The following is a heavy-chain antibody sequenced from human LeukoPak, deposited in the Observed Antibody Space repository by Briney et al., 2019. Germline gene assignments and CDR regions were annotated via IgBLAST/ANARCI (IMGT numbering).Heavy chain of an antibody. V-gene: IGHV1-2*02. D-gene: IGHD1-14*01. CDR1: GYTFTGYY. J-gene: IGHJ4*02. CDR2: INPNSGGT. CDR3: ARELYTLSKGINRGGSYY. Sequence: ASVKVSCKASGYTFTGYYMHWVRQAPGQGLEWMGWINPNSGGTNYAQKFQGRVTMTRDTSISTAYMELSRLRSDDTAVYYCARELYTLSKGINRGGSYYWGQGTLVTVSS.